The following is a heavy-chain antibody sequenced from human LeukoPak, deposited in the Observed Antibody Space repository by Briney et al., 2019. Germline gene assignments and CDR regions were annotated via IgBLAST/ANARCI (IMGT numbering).Heavy chain of an antibody. V-gene: IGHV3-7*05. J-gene: IGHJ5*02. Sequence: GGSLRLSCVDSGFTFSVFWMGWVRQAPGKGLEWVATSKKDGSEKYYVDTVKGRFTNSRDNAKNSLYLQMNSLRGEDTAVYYCARVSGHSGSPWGQGTLVTVAS. CDR2: SKKDGSEK. CDR1: GFTFSVFW. D-gene: IGHD5-12*01. CDR3: ARVSGHSGSP.